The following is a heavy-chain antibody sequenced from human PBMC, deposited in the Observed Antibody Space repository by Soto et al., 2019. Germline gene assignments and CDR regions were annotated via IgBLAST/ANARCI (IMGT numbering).Heavy chain of an antibody. J-gene: IGHJ5*02. CDR1: GYTFTSYY. CDR3: PRDNDSSRYYYRA. Sequence: SVKVSCKASGYTFTSYYMHWVRQAPGQGLEWMGIINPSGGSTSYAQKFQGRVTMTRDTSTSTVYMELSSLRTEDTAVYYWPRDNDSSRYYYRAWGQGTLVTVSS. D-gene: IGHD3-22*01. CDR2: INPSGGST. V-gene: IGHV1-46*01.